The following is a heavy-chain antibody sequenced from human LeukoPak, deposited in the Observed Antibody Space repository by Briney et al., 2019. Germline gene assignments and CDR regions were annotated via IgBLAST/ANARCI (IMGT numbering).Heavy chain of an antibody. J-gene: IGHJ4*02. CDR3: ARDGVQVVQGGNDY. CDR1: GYTVTGYY. Sequence: ASVKVSCKASGYTVTGYYMHWVRQAPGQGLEWMGWINPNSGGTNYAQKFQGRVTMTRDTSISTAYMELSRLRSDDTAVYYCARDGVQVVQGGNDYWGQGTLVTVSS. V-gene: IGHV1-2*02. D-gene: IGHD3-10*01. CDR2: INPNSGGT.